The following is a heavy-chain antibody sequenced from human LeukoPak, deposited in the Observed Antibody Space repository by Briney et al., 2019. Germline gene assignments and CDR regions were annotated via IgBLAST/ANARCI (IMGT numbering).Heavy chain of an antibody. V-gene: IGHV3-48*03. CDR3: ARATTVTTPYYFDY. CDR1: GFTFSSYE. J-gene: IGHJ4*02. D-gene: IGHD4-17*01. Sequence: GGSLRLSCAASGFTFSSYETNWVRQAPGKGLEWVSYISSSGSTIYYADSVKGRFTISRDNAKNSLYLQMNSLRAEDTAVYYCARATTVTTPYYFDYWGQGTLVTVSS. CDR2: ISSSGSTI.